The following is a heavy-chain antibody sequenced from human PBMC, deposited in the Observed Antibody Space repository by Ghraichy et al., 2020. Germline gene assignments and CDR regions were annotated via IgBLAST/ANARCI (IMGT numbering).Heavy chain of an antibody. J-gene: IGHJ6*02. CDR1: GFTFDDYA. V-gene: IGHV3-43*02. Sequence: GGSLRLSCAASGFTFDDYAMHWVRQAPGKGLEWVSLISGDGGSTYYADSVKGRFTISRDNSKNSLYLQMNSLRTEDTALYYCAKDLWFGELSTSYYYYYGMDVWGQGTTVTVSS. D-gene: IGHD3-10*01. CDR3: AKDLWFGELSTSYYYYYGMDV. CDR2: ISGDGGST.